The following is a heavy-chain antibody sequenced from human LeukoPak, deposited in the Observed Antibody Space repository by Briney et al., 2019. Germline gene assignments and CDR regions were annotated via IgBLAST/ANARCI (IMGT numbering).Heavy chain of an antibody. Sequence: PGGSLRLSCAASGFTFSSYGMSWVRQAPGKGLERVANIKQDGSGKYYVDSVKGRFTISRDNAKNSLYLQMNSLRAEDTAVYYCARDWYSSSWYGGRDYGMDVWGQGTTVTVSS. CDR3: ARDWYSSSWYGGRDYGMDV. J-gene: IGHJ6*02. CDR2: IKQDGSGK. D-gene: IGHD6-13*01. V-gene: IGHV3-7*01. CDR1: GFTFSSYG.